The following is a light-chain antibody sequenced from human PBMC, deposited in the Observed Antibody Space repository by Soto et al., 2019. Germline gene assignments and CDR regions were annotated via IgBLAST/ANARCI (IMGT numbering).Light chain of an antibody. CDR3: SSYAGSNNLV. Sequence: QAVVTQPPSASGSPGQSVTLSCTGTSSDVGGYNYVSWYQQHPGKAPKLMIYEVSKRPSGVPDRFSGSKSGNTASLTVSGPQVEDEADYYCSSYAGSNNLVFGGGTKLTVL. CDR2: EVS. V-gene: IGLV2-8*01. CDR1: SSDVGGYNY. J-gene: IGLJ2*01.